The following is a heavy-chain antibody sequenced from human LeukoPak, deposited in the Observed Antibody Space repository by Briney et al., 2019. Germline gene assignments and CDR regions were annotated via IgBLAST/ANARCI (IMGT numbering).Heavy chain of an antibody. CDR2: IYDDDST. J-gene: IGHJ5*02. D-gene: IGHD3/OR15-3a*01. CDR1: AFTVSRNY. Sequence: GSLRLSCVASAFTVSRNYMSRVRQAPGKGLEWVSVIYDDDSTYYADSVKGRFTISRDNSKNTVYLQMNSLRVEDTALYYCAGTTAGLFNWFDPWGQGTLVTVSS. V-gene: IGHV3-66*02. CDR3: AGTTAGLFNWFDP.